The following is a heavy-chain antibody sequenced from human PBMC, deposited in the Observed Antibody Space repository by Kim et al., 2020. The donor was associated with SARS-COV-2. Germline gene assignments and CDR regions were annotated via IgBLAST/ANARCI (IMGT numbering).Heavy chain of an antibody. J-gene: IGHJ6*02. V-gene: IGHV7-4-1*02. CDR2: INTNTGNP. CDR3: ARELRRLYYYYGMDV. D-gene: IGHD3-16*01. CDR1: GYTFTSYA. Sequence: ASVKVSCKASGYTFTSYAMNWVRQAPGQGLEWMGWINTNTGNPTYAQGFTGRFVFSLDTSVSTAYLQISSLKAEDTAVYYCARELRRLYYYYGMDVWGQGTTVTVSS.